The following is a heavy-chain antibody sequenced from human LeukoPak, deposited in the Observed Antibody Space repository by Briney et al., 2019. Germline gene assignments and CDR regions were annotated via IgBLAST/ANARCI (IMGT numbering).Heavy chain of an antibody. Sequence: GESLKISCKGSGYSFPTYWIAWVRQMPGKGLEWMGIIYPDESNNRYSPSFQGQVTISADKSISTAYLQWSSLKASDTAMYYCAGPPSRGYSSSFEYWGQGTLVTVSS. D-gene: IGHD2-2*03. J-gene: IGHJ4*02. CDR3: AGPPSRGYSSSFEY. V-gene: IGHV5-51*01. CDR1: GYSFPTYW. CDR2: IYPDESNN.